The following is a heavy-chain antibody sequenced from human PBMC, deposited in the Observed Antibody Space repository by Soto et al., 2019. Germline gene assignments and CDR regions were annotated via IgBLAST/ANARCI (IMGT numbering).Heavy chain of an antibody. CDR2: ISGSGGST. Sequence: GGSLRLSCAASGFTFSSYAMSWVHQAPGKGLEWVSAISGSGGSTYYADSVKGRFTISRDNSKNTLYLQMNSLRAEDTAVYYCAKGYYYDSSGLNAFDIWGQGTMVTVSS. D-gene: IGHD3-22*01. CDR1: GFTFSSYA. V-gene: IGHV3-23*01. CDR3: AKGYYYDSSGLNAFDI. J-gene: IGHJ3*02.